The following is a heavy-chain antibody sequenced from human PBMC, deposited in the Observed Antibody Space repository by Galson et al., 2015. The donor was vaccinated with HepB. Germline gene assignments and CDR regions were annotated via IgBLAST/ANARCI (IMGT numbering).Heavy chain of an antibody. Sequence: SLRLSCAASGFTFNSYNMNWVRQAPGKGLEWVSSIRSSSSYISYADSVKGRFTISRDKAKNSLYLQMNSLRAEDTAVYYCARTPKAIAAAGKGGPIDYWGQGTLVTVSS. CDR2: IRSSSSYI. D-gene: IGHD6-13*01. CDR3: ARTPKAIAAAGKGGPIDY. CDR1: GFTFNSYN. J-gene: IGHJ4*02. V-gene: IGHV3-21*01.